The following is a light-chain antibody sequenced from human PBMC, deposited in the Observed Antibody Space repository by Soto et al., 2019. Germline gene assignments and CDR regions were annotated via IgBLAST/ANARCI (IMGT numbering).Light chain of an antibody. J-gene: IGLJ1*01. V-gene: IGLV2-8*01. CDR1: SSDVGGYNY. Sequence: QSVLTQPPSASESPGQSVTISCTGTSSDVGGYNYVSWYQQHPGKAPKLMIYEVSKRPSGVPDRFSGSKSGNTASLTVSGLQAEDEADYYCSSYAGSNNFPYVFGTGTKVTVL. CDR3: SSYAGSNNFPYV. CDR2: EVS.